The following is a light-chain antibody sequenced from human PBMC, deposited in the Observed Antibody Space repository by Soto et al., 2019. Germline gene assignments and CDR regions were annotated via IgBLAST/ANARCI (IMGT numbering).Light chain of an antibody. CDR3: SSYAGSSNV. J-gene: IGLJ1*01. CDR1: ISDVGGYNY. Sequence: QAVLTQPPSAYGSPGQSVAISCTGTISDVGGYNYVSWYQQHPGKAPKLMIYEVNKRPSGVPDRFSGSKSGNTASLTVSGLQAADEADYYCSSYAGSSNVFGTGTKVTVL. CDR2: EVN. V-gene: IGLV2-8*01.